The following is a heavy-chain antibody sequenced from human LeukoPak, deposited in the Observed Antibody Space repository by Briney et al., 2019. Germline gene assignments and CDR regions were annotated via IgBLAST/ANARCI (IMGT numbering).Heavy chain of an antibody. J-gene: IGHJ4*02. CDR1: GYTFTGYY. D-gene: IGHD2-15*01. CDR3: ARAAVSGGRSDY. V-gene: IGHV1-2*02. Sequence: ASVKVSCTASGYTFTGYYMHWVRQAPGQGLEWMGWINPNSGGTNYAQKFQGRVTMTRDTSISTAYMELSRLRSDDTAVYYCARAAVSGGRSDYWGQGTLVTVSS. CDR2: INPNSGGT.